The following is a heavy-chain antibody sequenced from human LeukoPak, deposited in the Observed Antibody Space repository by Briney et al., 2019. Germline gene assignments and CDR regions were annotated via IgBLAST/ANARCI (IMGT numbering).Heavy chain of an antibody. J-gene: IGHJ3*02. Sequence: ASVKVSCKVSGYTLTESSMHWVRQAPGKGLEWMGGFDPEDGETIYAQKFQGRVTMTEDTSTDTAYMELSSLRSEDTAVYYCATTEHIVVDDAFDIWGQGTMVTVSS. CDR3: ATTEHIVVDDAFDI. CDR2: FDPEDGET. CDR1: GYTLTESS. D-gene: IGHD2-21*01. V-gene: IGHV1-24*01.